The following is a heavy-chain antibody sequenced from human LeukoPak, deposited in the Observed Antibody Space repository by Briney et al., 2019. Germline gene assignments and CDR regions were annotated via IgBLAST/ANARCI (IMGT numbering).Heavy chain of an antibody. D-gene: IGHD4-11*01. J-gene: IGHJ5*02. CDR2: IYYSGST. Sequence: SETLSLTCTVSGGSISNYYWSWIRQPPGKGLEWIGYIYYSGSTNYNPSLKSRVTMSVDTSKNQFSLKLSSVTAADTAVYYCARSVDYGNYLVVGWFDPWGQGTLVTVSS. V-gene: IGHV4-59*01. CDR3: ARSVDYGNYLVVGWFDP. CDR1: GGSISNYY.